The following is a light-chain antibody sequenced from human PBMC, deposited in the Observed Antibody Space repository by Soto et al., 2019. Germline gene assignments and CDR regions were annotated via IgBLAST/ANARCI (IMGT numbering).Light chain of an antibody. Sequence: EIVMTQSPATLSVSPGERATLSCRASQSVSYKLAWYQQRPGQAPRLLIYGASTRATGIPARFSGSGSGTEFTLTISSLQYEDFAVYYCQQYNNWPPYTFGQGTKLEIK. V-gene: IGKV3-15*01. CDR3: QQYNNWPPYT. CDR2: GAS. CDR1: QSVSYK. J-gene: IGKJ2*01.